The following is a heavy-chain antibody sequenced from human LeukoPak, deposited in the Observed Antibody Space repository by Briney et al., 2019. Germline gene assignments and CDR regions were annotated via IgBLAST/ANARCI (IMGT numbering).Heavy chain of an antibody. Sequence: ASVKVSCKASGGTFSSYAISWVRQAPGQGLEWMGRIIPILGIANYAQKFQGRVTITADKSTSTAYMELSSLRSEDTAVYYCARGFRGTPDSRVDYWGQGTLVTVSS. CDR3: ARGFRGTPDSRVDY. J-gene: IGHJ4*02. CDR2: IIPILGIA. V-gene: IGHV1-69*04. D-gene: IGHD3-16*01. CDR1: GGTFSSYA.